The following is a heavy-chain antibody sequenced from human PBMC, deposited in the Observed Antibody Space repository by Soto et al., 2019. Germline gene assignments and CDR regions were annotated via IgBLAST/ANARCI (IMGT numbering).Heavy chain of an antibody. CDR1: GFTFSSYA. D-gene: IGHD3-3*01. CDR2: ISGSGGST. Sequence: GGSLRLSCAASGFTFSSYAMSWVRQAPGKGLEWVSCISGSGGSTYYADSVKGRFTVSRVKSMNSLYLQTHSLRAEDTAVYYSATELSSSYYDFWCGYYFSIGENYYYYGMDVWGQGTTVTVSS. V-gene: IGHV3-23*01. J-gene: IGHJ6*02. CDR3: ATELSSSYYDFWCGYYFSIGENYYYYGMDV.